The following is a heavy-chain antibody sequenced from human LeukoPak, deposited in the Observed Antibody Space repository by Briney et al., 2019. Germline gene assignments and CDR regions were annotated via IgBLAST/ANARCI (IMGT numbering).Heavy chain of an antibody. CDR1: GFTFSSYW. V-gene: IGHV3-7*01. J-gene: IGHJ6*03. D-gene: IGHD1-14*01. CDR2: IKQDGSEK. Sequence: GGSLRLSCAASGFTFSSYWMSWVRQAPGKGLEWVANIKQDGSEKYYVDSVKGRFTISRDNAKNSLHLQMNSLRAEDTAVYYCARAGPLYYYYYMDVWGKGTTVTVSS. CDR3: ARAGPLYYYYYMDV.